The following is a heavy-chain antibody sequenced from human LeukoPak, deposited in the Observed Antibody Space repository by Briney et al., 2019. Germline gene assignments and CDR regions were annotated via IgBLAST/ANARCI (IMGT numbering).Heavy chain of an antibody. J-gene: IGHJ4*02. D-gene: IGHD5-18*01. CDR3: ASGRGVELWLNYFDY. CDR1: GYTFTSYA. Sequence: ASVKVSCKASGYTFTSYAMNWVRQAPGQGLEWMGWVNTNTGNPTYAQGFTGRFVFSLDTSVSTAYLQISSLKAEDTAVYYCASGRGVELWLNYFDYWGQGTLVTVSS. V-gene: IGHV7-4-1*02. CDR2: VNTNTGNP.